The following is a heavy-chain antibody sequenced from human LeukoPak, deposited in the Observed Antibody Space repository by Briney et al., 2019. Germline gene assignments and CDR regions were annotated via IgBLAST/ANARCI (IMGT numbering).Heavy chain of an antibody. V-gene: IGHV1-46*01. Sequence: GASVKVSCKAFGYTFTSYYMHWVRQAPGQGLEWMGIINPSGGSTSYAQKFQGRVTMTRDTSTSTVYMELSSLRSEDTAVYYCARETRFYDILTGTGYYFDYWGQGTLVTVSS. CDR3: ARETRFYDILTGTGYYFDY. D-gene: IGHD3-9*01. CDR2: INPSGGST. CDR1: GYTFTSYY. J-gene: IGHJ4*02.